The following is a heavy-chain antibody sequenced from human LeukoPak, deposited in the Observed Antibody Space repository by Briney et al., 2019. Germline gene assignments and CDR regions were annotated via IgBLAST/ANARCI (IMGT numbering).Heavy chain of an antibody. CDR2: ISGSGGST. CDR3: AKGDYGDYYCDY. J-gene: IGHJ4*02. CDR1: GFTFSSYA. Sequence: PGGSLRLSCAASGFTFSSYATSWVRQAPGKGLEWISAISGSGGSTYYADSVKGRFTISRDNSQNTLYLQMNSLRAEDTAVYYCAKGDYGDYYCDYWGQGTLVTVSS. D-gene: IGHD4-17*01. V-gene: IGHV3-23*01.